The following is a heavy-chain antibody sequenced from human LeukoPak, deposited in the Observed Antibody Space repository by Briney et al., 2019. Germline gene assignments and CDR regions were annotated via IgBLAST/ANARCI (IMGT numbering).Heavy chain of an antibody. CDR2: IYYSGST. Sequence: SETLSLSCTVSGGSVDTSGHYWAWIRQPPGKGLEWIRYIYYSGSTNYNPSLKSRVTISVDTSKNQFSLKLSSVTAADTAVYYCARDSPRYYYGSGSSHYWYFDLWGRGTLVTVSS. J-gene: IGHJ2*01. CDR3: ARDSPRYYYGSGSSHYWYFDL. D-gene: IGHD3-10*01. CDR1: GGSVDTSGHY. V-gene: IGHV4-61*08.